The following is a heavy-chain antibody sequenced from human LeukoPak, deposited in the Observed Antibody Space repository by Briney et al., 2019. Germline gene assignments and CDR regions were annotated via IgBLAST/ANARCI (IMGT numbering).Heavy chain of an antibody. J-gene: IGHJ4*02. CDR2: ISGSGGST. CDR1: GFTFSSSA. V-gene: IGHV3-23*01. Sequence: GGSLRLSCAASGFTFSSSAMSWVRQVPGKGLEWVSAISGSGGSTNYADSVKGRFTISRDNSKNTLYLQMNSLRAEDTAVYYCAKVSTVVPLVSASSFDYWGQGTLVTVSS. CDR3: AKVSTVVPLVSASSFDY. D-gene: IGHD4-23*01.